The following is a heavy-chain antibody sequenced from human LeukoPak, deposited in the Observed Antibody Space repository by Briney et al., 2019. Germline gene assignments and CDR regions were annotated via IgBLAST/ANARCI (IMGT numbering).Heavy chain of an antibody. CDR2: IIPIFGTA. J-gene: IGHJ4*02. V-gene: IGHV1-69*13. D-gene: IGHD3-3*01. CDR1: GGTFSSYA. CDR3: AREEDFWSGYYG. Sequence: SVTVSCKASGGTFSSYAISWVRQAPGQGLEWMGGIIPIFGTANYAQKFQGRVTITADESTSTAYMELSSLRSEDTAVYYCAREEDFWSGYYGWGQGTLVTVSS.